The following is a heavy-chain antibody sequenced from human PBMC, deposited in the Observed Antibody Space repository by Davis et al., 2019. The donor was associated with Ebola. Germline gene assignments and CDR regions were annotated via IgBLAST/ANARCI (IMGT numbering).Heavy chain of an antibody. D-gene: IGHD2-2*01. Sequence: PGGSLRLSCAASGFTFTNAWMNWVRQAPGKGLERVGRIKSTTDGGTTDYAAPVKGRFTISRDDSKNTLYLQMNSLKTEDTAVYYCTTGGCSRTSCYFPFDYWGQGTLVTVSS. V-gene: IGHV3-15*07. CDR3: TTGGCSRTSCYFPFDY. J-gene: IGHJ4*02. CDR1: GFTFTNAW. CDR2: IKSTTDGGTT.